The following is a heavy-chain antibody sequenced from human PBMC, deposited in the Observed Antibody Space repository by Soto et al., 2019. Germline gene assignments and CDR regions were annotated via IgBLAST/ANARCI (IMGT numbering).Heavy chain of an antibody. V-gene: IGHV4-34*01. J-gene: IGHJ4*02. CDR2: INHSGST. CDR1: GGSFSGYY. D-gene: IGHD2-8*02. CDR3: ARDKITGLFDY. Sequence: QVQLQQWGAGLLKPSETLSLTCAAYGGSFSGYYWTWIRQPPGPGLEWIGEINHSGSTNYNPSLKSRVTISVDTSKNQFSLKLTSVTAADTAVYYCARDKITGLFDYWGQGTLVTVSS.